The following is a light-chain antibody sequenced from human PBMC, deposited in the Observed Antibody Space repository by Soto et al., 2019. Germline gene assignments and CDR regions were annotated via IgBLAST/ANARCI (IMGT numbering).Light chain of an antibody. CDR1: SSDVGGYNY. CDR2: EVS. V-gene: IGLV2-14*01. J-gene: IGLJ2*01. Sequence: QSALTQPASVSGSPGQSITISCTGTSSDVGGYNYVSWYQQHPGKAPKLMIYEVSNRPSGVSNRFSGSKSGNTASLTISGLQAEDEADYYCTSYTTNSTPVVFGGGTKLTVL. CDR3: TSYTTNSTPVV.